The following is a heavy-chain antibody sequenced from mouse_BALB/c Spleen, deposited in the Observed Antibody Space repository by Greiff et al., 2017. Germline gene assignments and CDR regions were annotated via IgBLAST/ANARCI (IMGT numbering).Heavy chain of an antibody. Sequence: EVKLVESGGGLVQPGGSRKLSYAASGFTFSSFGMHWVRQAPEKGLECVAYISSGSSTIYYADTVKGRFTISRDNPKNTLFLQMTSLRSEDTAMYYCARGDDAYYFDYWGQGTTLTVSS. CDR3: ARGDDAYYFDY. V-gene: IGHV5-17*02. D-gene: IGHD2-12*01. CDR1: GFTFSSFG. CDR2: ISSGSSTI. J-gene: IGHJ2*01.